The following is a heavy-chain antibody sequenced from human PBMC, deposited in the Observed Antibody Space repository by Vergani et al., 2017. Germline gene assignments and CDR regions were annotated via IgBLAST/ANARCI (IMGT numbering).Heavy chain of an antibody. Sequence: EVQLLESGGGLVQPGGSLRLSCAASGFTFSSYAMSWVRQAPGKGLEWVSAISGSGGSTYYADSVKGRFTLSRDNSKNTLYLQMNSLRAEDTAVYYCARTAYYYDSSSYSFDCWGQGTLVTVSS. CDR1: GFTFSSYA. CDR3: ARTAYYYDSSSYSFDC. CDR2: ISGSGGST. D-gene: IGHD3-22*01. V-gene: IGHV3-23*01. J-gene: IGHJ4*02.